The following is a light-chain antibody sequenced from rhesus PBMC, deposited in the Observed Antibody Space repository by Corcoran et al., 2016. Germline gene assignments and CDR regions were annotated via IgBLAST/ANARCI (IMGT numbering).Light chain of an antibody. V-gene: IGKV1-43*03. J-gene: IGKJ3*01. CDR3: PQLNSYPFT. Sequence: DIQMTQSPSSLSVSVGDRVTFTCRASHDVSTFLSWYQKKPGKAPKHLKYDASNLQSGVPSRFRGSGSETEFTLTFSSLQPEDFATYYCPQLNSYPFTFGPGTKLDIK. CDR2: DAS. CDR1: HDVSTF.